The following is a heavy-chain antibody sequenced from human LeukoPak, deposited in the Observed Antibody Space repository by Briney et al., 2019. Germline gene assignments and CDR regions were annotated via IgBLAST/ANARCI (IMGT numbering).Heavy chain of an antibody. J-gene: IGHJ5*02. Sequence: GGSLRLSCAASGFTFSSYGMHWVRQAPGKGLEWVAVIRSDGSIKYYTESLKGRFTISRDNSKNTLYLQMNSLRAEDTAVYYCAREESMGTWGQGTLVTVSS. V-gene: IGHV3-30*02. CDR2: IRSDGSIK. D-gene: IGHD2/OR15-2a*01. CDR3: AREESMGT. CDR1: GFTFSSYG.